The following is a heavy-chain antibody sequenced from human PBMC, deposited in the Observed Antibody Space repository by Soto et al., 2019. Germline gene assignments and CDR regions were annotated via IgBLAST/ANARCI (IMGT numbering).Heavy chain of an antibody. CDR2: IYWNDNK. J-gene: IGHJ4*02. Sequence: SGPTLVNPTQTLTLTCSCSGFSVSTSGEAVGWIRQPPGKALEWLALIYWNDNKYYSPSLKSRLTITKDTSKNQVVLTMTNMDPEDTATYYCAHRSCGDGSCYYTLDYWGQGTLVTVSS. CDR1: GFSVSTSGEA. D-gene: IGHD2-15*01. V-gene: IGHV2-5*01. CDR3: AHRSCGDGSCYYTLDY.